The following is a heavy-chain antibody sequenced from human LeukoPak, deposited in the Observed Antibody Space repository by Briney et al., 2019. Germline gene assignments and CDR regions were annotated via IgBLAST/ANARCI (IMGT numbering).Heavy chain of an antibody. Sequence: SETLSLTCAVYGGSFSGYYWSWIRQPPGKGLEWIGEINHSGSTNYNPSLKSRVTISVDTSKNQFSLKLSSVTAADTAVYYCARLGFRGFDYWGQGTLVTVSS. CDR2: INHSGST. CDR1: GGSFSGYY. D-gene: IGHD2-15*01. J-gene: IGHJ4*02. V-gene: IGHV4-34*01. CDR3: ARLGFRGFDY.